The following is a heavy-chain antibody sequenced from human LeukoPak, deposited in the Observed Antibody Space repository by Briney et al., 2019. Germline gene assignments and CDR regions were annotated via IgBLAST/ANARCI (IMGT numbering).Heavy chain of an antibody. J-gene: IGHJ4*02. V-gene: IGHV3-23*01. CDR1: GFTFSSYA. CDR3: ATYRRGYHDSSESYYFDY. D-gene: IGHD3-22*01. Sequence: GGSLRLSCAASGFTFSSYAMSWVRQAPGKGLEWVSAFSGSGGSTYYADSVKGRFTISRDNSKNTLYLQMNSLRAEDTAVYYCATYRRGYHDSSESYYFDYWGQGTLVTVSS. CDR2: FSGSGGST.